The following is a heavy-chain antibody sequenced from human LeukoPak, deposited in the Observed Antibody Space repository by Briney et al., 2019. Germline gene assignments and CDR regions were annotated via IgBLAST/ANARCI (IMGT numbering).Heavy chain of an antibody. J-gene: IGHJ3*02. D-gene: IGHD3-10*01. Sequence: SETLSLTCTVSGGSISSYYWSWTRQPAGKGLEWIGRIYTSGSTNYNPSLKSRVTMSVDTSKNQFSLKLSSVTAADTAVYYCARDRGYYYGSGSYDVDAFDIWGQGTMVTVSS. CDR3: ARDRGYYYGSGSYDVDAFDI. V-gene: IGHV4-4*07. CDR2: IYTSGST. CDR1: GGSISSYY.